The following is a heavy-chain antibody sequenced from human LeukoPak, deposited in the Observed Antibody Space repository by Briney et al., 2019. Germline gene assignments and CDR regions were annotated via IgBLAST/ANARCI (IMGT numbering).Heavy chain of an antibody. CDR2: ISYDGSNK. V-gene: IGHV3-30-3*01. CDR3: ARRPMVRGDPWDY. J-gene: IGHJ4*02. CDR1: GFTFSSYA. Sequence: PGRSLRLSCAASGFTFSSYAMHWVRQAPGKGLEWVAVISYDGSNKYYADSVKGRFTISRDNSKNTLYLQMNSLRAEDTAVYYCARRPMVRGDPWDYWGQGTLVTVSS. D-gene: IGHD3-10*01.